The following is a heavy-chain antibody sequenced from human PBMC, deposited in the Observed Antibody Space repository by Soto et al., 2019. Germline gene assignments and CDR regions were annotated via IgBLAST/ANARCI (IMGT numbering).Heavy chain of an antibody. CDR1: GDSINNSHW. D-gene: IGHD3-16*02. Sequence: SETLSLTCAVSGDSINNSHWWSWVRQTPGKGLEWIGETYHSGSTNYNPSLKSRVTISVDTSKNQFSLKLSSVTAADTAVYYCARGRVHIMITFGGVIVKNWFDPWGQGTLVTVSS. CDR2: TYHSGST. J-gene: IGHJ5*02. V-gene: IGHV4-4*02. CDR3: ARGRVHIMITFGGVIVKNWFDP.